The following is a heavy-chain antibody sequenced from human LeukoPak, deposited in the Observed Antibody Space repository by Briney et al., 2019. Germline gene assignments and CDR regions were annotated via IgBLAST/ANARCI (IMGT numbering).Heavy chain of an antibody. D-gene: IGHD1-26*01. V-gene: IGHV4-59*08. J-gene: IGHJ6*03. CDR1: GGSISNYY. CDR2: ISDSEST. CDR3: ARGSSGSYYNYYYMDV. Sequence: SETLSLTCTVSGGSISNYYWSWLRQPPGKGLECFGYISDSESTNFNPSLKSRVTMSVDTSKNQLSLKLGSVTAADTAVYYCARGSSGSYYNYYYMDVWGKGTTVTVSS.